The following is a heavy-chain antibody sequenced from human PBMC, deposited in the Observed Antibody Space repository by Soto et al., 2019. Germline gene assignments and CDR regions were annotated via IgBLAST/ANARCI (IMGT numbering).Heavy chain of an antibody. CDR1: GCTFSSYA. CDR2: IIPIFGTA. CDR3: LVVITTYDAFDI. Sequence: SVKVSCKASGCTFSSYAISCVRQAPGQVLEWMGGIIPIFGTANYAQKFQGRVTITADESTSTAYMELSSLRSEDTAVYYCLVVITTYDAFDIWGQGTMVTVSS. J-gene: IGHJ3*02. D-gene: IGHD3-22*01. V-gene: IGHV1-69*13.